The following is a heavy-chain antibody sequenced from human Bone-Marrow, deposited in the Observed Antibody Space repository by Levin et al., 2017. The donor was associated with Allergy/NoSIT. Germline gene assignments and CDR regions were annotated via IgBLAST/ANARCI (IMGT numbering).Heavy chain of an antibody. CDR2: TRSHGNRK. CDR1: GFTVSSYG. V-gene: IGHV3-30*02. Sequence: PGGSLRLSCAASGFTVSSYGMHWVRQAPGKGLEWVAITRSHGNRKYYAESVKGRFTISRDNSNNAVYLDMNNLRLEDTALYYCARHSESWSSPDYWGQGTLVTVSS. D-gene: IGHD1-26*01. CDR3: ARHSESWSSPDY. J-gene: IGHJ4*02.